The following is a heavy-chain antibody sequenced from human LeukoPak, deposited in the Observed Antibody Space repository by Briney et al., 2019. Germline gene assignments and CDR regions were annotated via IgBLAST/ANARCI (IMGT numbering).Heavy chain of an antibody. V-gene: IGHV4-4*02. J-gene: IGHJ4*02. D-gene: IGHD5-12*01. CDR1: GVSITNGYW. Sequence: SETLSLTCVVSGVSITNGYWWYWVRQTPGKGLEWIGEIYHNGRTKYNPSLKSRVSILVDKSTNQFSLNLNSVTAADTAVYYCARRIQLWFHRGYSGYEIDYWGQGTLVTVSS. CDR3: ARRIQLWFHRGYSGYEIDY. CDR2: IYHNGRT.